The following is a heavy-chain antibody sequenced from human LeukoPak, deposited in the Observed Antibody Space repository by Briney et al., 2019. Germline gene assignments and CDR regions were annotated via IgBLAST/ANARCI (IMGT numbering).Heavy chain of an antibody. J-gene: IGHJ6*03. CDR1: GGSISSYY. Sequence: SQTLSLTCTVFGGSISSYYWSWIRQPPGKGLEWIGYIYTSGSTNYNPSLKSRVTISVDTSKNQFSLKLSSVTAADTAVYYCARHTSGYSYGYVVYYYYYMDVWGKGTTVTVSS. D-gene: IGHD5-18*01. CDR2: IYTSGST. V-gene: IGHV4-4*09. CDR3: ARHTSGYSYGYVVYYYYYMDV.